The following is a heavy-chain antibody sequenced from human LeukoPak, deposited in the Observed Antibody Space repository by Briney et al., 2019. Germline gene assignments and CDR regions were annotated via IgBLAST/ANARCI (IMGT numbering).Heavy chain of an antibody. CDR1: GVSISDHY. CDR3: ARVDSSSGWHYFGY. Sequence: PSETLSLTCTVSGVSISDHYWSWIRQPPGKGLEWIGYVYYTGSTNYNPSLRSRVTMSEDTSKNQFSLKLSSVTAADTAVYYCARVDSSSGWHYFGYWGQGTLVTVSS. J-gene: IGHJ4*02. CDR2: VYYTGST. V-gene: IGHV4-59*11. D-gene: IGHD6-19*01.